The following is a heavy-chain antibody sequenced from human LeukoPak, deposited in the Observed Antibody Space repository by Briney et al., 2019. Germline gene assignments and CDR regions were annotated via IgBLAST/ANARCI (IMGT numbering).Heavy chain of an antibody. CDR1: GYSFSTYW. D-gene: IGHD7-27*01. J-gene: IGHJ5*02. Sequence: GESLKISCEASGYSFSTYWIGWVRQMPGKGLERMGIIYPGDSDTRYSPSFQGQVTISADKSISTAYLQWSSLKASDTAMYYCAVSSNWGDWFDPWGQGTLVTVSS. CDR3: AVSSNWGDWFDP. CDR2: IYPGDSDT. V-gene: IGHV5-51*01.